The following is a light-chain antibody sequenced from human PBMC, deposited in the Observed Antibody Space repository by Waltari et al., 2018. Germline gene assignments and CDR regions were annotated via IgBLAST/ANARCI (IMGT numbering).Light chain of an antibody. CDR3: SSYTSIKTPYVV. CDR2: EVT. Sequence: QSALTQPASVSGSPGQSITISCTGTTRDVGRYNYVSWYQCHPGKAPELIIYEVTNRPPGVSDRCAGSKSGNTASLSISGLQPEDEADYYCSSYTSIKTPYVVFGGGTKVTVL. J-gene: IGLJ2*01. V-gene: IGLV2-14*01. CDR1: TRDVGRYNY.